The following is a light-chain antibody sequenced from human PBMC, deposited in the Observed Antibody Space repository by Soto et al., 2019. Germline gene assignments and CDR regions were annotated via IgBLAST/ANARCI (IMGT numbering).Light chain of an antibody. CDR1: QTISSY. CDR2: AAS. Sequence: DIQMTQSPSSLSASVGDRVTITCRASQTISSYLTWYQHKPRKAPKLLIYAASSLQSGVPSRFSGSGSGTDFTLTISSLQPEDFATYYCQQSYSIPSAFGQGTKVEIK. V-gene: IGKV1-39*01. J-gene: IGKJ1*01. CDR3: QQSYSIPSA.